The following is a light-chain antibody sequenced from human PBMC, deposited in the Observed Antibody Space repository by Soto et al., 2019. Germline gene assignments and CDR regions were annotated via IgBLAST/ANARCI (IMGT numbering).Light chain of an antibody. CDR3: MQGAHWPMYT. J-gene: IGKJ2*01. CDR1: QGLVFSDGYTY. CDR2: RVS. Sequence: DVVMTQSPLSLPVTLGQPASISCRSSQGLVFSDGYTYLSWFQQRPGQSPRRLIYRVSARDSGVTDRFSGSGSGTYFTPKISRVEADDVGIYYCMQGAHWPMYTFGQGTRLEI. V-gene: IGKV2-30*01.